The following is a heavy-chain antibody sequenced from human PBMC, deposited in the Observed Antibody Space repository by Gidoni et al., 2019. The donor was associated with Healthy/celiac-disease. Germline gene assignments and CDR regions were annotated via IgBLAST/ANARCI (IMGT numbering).Heavy chain of an antibody. V-gene: IGHV3-48*01. CDR2: ISSSSSTI. CDR3: AKSVRYYDILTGYYGHYGMDV. J-gene: IGHJ6*02. CDR1: GFTFSSSS. D-gene: IGHD3-9*01. Sequence: EVQLVESGGGLVQPGGSLRLSCAASGFTFSSSSMNWVRQAPGKGLEWVSYISSSSSTICYADSVKGRFTSTIDNAKNSLYLKMNSLRAEDTAVYYCAKSVRYYDILTGYYGHYGMDVWGQGTTVTVSS.